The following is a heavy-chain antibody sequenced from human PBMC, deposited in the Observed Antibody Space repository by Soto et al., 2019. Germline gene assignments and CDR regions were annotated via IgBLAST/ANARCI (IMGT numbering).Heavy chain of an antibody. CDR1: ASTFSNYI. J-gene: IGHJ6*02. CDR2: ISYDGSNS. V-gene: IGHV3-30*04. CDR3: AGGDNYYALGV. D-gene: IGHD2-15*01. Sequence: QLQLVESGGGVVQPGRSPRLSCAASASTFSNYIMHWVRQAPGKGLEWVAFISYDGSNSNYADFVEGRFTISRDNPKNMLYLQLSSLRPDDTAVYYCAGGDNYYALGVWGQGTTVPVSS.